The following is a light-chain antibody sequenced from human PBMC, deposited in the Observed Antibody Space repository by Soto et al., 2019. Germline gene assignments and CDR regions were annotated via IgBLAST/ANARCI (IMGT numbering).Light chain of an antibody. J-gene: IGLJ1*01. CDR2: STN. CDR1: TSNIGSKT. Sequence: QSVLTQPPSASGTPGQSVTISCSGSTSNIGSKTVSWYQQAPGAAPKLLIYSTNQWPSGVPDRFSGSKSGTSASLTISGLQSEDEADYYCATWDDSLNGLYVFGPGTKVTVL. V-gene: IGLV1-44*01. CDR3: ATWDDSLNGLYV.